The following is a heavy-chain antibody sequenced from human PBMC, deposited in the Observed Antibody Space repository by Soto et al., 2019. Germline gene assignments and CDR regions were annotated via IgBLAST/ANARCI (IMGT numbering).Heavy chain of an antibody. J-gene: IGHJ4*02. V-gene: IGHV4-39*01. CDR2: IYFSGSGTS. CDR1: GDFISNTTYY. CDR3: ARPRYSFGTSGYHPFDY. Sequence: SETLSLTCSVSGDFISNTTYYWGWVRQAPGKGLEWVGSIYFSGSGTSHYNPSLKSRVTISVDTSKNQFSLKLTSVTAADTAVYYCARPRYSFGTSGYHPFDYWGQGTLVTVPS. D-gene: IGHD3-22*01.